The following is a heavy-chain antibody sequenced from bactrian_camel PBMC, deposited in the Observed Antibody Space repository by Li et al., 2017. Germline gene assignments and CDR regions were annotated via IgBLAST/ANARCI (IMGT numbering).Heavy chain of an antibody. V-gene: IGHV3S1*01. CDR3: AADLKSRGSWYYRRAADFEY. CDR2: IYTGDGRT. Sequence: HVQLVESGGGSVQAGGTLRLTCAATGYTRSTSCMAWFRQAPGKEREGLAAIYTGDGRTYYTDSVKGRFDISRDQDPNTLYLELDSLKPEDTAMYYCAADLKSRGSWYYRRAADFEYWGLGTQVTVS. CDR1: GYTRSTSC. D-gene: IGHD6*01. J-gene: IGHJ6*01.